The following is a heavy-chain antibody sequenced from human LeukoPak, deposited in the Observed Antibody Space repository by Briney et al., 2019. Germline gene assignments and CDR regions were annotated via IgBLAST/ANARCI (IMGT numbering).Heavy chain of an antibody. CDR2: IYYSGST. CDR3: ARLGWGLYYDSSGYYYSDY. CDR1: GGSISSSSYY. V-gene: IGHV4-39*01. Sequence: SETLSLTCTVSGGSISSSSYYWGWIRQPPGKGLEWIGSIYYSGSTYYNPSLKSRVTISVDTSKNQFSLKLSSVTAADTAVYYCARLGWGLYYDSSGYYYSDYWGQGTLVTVSS. J-gene: IGHJ4*02. D-gene: IGHD3-22*01.